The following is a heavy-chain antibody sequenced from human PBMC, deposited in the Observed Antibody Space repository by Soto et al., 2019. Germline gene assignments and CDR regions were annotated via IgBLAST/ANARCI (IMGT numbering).Heavy chain of an antibody. D-gene: IGHD5-12*01. CDR2: MFYSGST. CDR3: ASDNGYGHFDS. CDR1: GASISSGRSY. Sequence: PSETLSLTCTVSGASISSGRSYWSWIRQHPGKGLEWIGYMFYSGSTYYHPSLKSRVNISADTSKNQFSLKLTSVTPADTAVYYSASDNGYGHFDSWGQGTLVTVSS. V-gene: IGHV4-31*03. J-gene: IGHJ4*01.